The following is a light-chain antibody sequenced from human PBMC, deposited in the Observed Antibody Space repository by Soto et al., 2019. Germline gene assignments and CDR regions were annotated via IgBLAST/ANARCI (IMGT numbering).Light chain of an antibody. CDR1: SSNIGSNT. CDR2: SNN. V-gene: IGLV1-44*01. CDR3: AAWDDSLNGVV. J-gene: IGLJ2*01. Sequence: QSVLTQPPSASGTPGQRVTLSCSGSSSNIGSNTVNWYQQLPGTAPKLLIYSNNQRPSVVPDRFSSSKSGTSASLAISGLQSEDEDDYYCAAWDDSLNGVVFGGGTKLTVL.